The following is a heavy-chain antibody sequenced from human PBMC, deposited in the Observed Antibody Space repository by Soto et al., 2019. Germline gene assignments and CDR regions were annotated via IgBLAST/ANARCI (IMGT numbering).Heavy chain of an antibody. Sequence: QVQLVQSGAEVKKPGSSVKVSCKASGGTFSSYAISWVRQAPGQGLEWMGGIIPIFGTANYAQKFQGRVTITADKSTSTGYMELSSLRSEDTAVYYCASRRDDSSGYWDRNDAFDIWGQGTMVTVSS. CDR3: ASRRDDSSGYWDRNDAFDI. D-gene: IGHD3-22*01. V-gene: IGHV1-69*06. J-gene: IGHJ3*02. CDR1: GGTFSSYA. CDR2: IIPIFGTA.